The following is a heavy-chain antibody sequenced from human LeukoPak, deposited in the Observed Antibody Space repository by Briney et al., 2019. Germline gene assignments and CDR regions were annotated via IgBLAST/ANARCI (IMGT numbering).Heavy chain of an antibody. J-gene: IGHJ6*02. CDR3: AKDWFIVPAAGYGMDV. V-gene: IGHV3-23*01. CDR1: GFTFSSYA. Sequence: PGGSLRLSCAASGFTFSSYAMSWVRQAPGKGLEWVSAISGSGGSTYYADSVKGRFTISRDNSKNTLYLQMNSLRAEDTAVYYCAKDWFIVPAAGYGMDVWGQGTTVTVSS. D-gene: IGHD2-2*01. CDR2: ISGSGGST.